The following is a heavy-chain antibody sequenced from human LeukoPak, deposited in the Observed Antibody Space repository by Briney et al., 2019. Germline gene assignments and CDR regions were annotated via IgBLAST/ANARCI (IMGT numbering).Heavy chain of an antibody. V-gene: IGHV3-48*04. CDR1: GFTFSNYS. CDR2: ISRSSTTI. J-gene: IGHJ6*04. D-gene: IGHD3-10*02. Sequence: TGGSLRLSCAASGFTFSNYSMNWVRQAPGRGLEWVSYISRSSTTIYYADSVKGRFTISRDNAKNSLYLQMNSLRAEDTAVYYCAELGITMIGGVWGKGTTVTISS. CDR3: AELGITMIGGV.